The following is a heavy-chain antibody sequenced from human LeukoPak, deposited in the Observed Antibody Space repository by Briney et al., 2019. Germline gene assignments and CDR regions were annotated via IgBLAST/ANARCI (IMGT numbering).Heavy chain of an antibody. CDR1: GGSFSGYY. D-gene: IGHD2-15*01. Sequence: PSETLSLTCAVYGGSFSGYYWSWIRQPPGKGLEWIGEINHSGSTNYNPSLKSRVTMSVDTSKNQFSLKLSSVTAADTAVYYCARDLGAAALFFDYWGQGTLVTVSS. CDR3: ARDLGAAALFFDY. CDR2: INHSGST. V-gene: IGHV4-34*01. J-gene: IGHJ4*02.